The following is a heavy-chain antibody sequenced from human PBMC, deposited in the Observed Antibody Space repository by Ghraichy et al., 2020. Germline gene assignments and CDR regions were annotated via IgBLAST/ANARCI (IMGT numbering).Heavy chain of an antibody. Sequence: GGSLRLSCAASGFTFSSYWMHWVRQAPGKGLVWVSRINSDGSSTSYADSVKGRFTISRDNAKNTLYLQMNSLRAEDTAVYYCARAVYSYNDFIDYWGQGTLVTVSS. CDR1: GFTFSSYW. J-gene: IGHJ4*02. V-gene: IGHV3-74*01. CDR2: INSDGSST. CDR3: ARAVYSYNDFIDY. D-gene: IGHD5-18*01.